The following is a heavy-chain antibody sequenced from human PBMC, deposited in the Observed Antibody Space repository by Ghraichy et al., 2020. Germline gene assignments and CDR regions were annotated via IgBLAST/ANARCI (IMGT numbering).Heavy chain of an antibody. CDR3: ASPNYDFWTNYYYMDV. Sequence: SETLSHTCAVYGGSFSGYYLTWIRQPPGKGLEWIGEINHSGSTNYSPSLKSRVTISVDTSKNQFSLKLNSVTAADTAVYYCASPNYDFWTNYYYMDVWGKGTTVTVSS. V-gene: IGHV4-34*01. CDR2: INHSGST. CDR1: GGSFSGYY. J-gene: IGHJ6*03. D-gene: IGHD3-3*01.